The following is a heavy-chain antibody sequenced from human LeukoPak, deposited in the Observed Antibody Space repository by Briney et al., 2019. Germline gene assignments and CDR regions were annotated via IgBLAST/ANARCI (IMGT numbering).Heavy chain of an antibody. J-gene: IGHJ6*02. D-gene: IGHD3-10*01. CDR2: ISSSGSTI. Sequence: VGSLRLSCAASGFTFSSYDMNWVRQAPGKGLEWVSYISSSGSTIYYADSVKGRFTISRDNAKNSLYLQMNSLRAEDTAVYYCARDGYGSGSYYPYYYYGMDVWGQGTTVTVSS. CDR1: GFTFSSYD. CDR3: ARDGYGSGSYYPYYYYGMDV. V-gene: IGHV3-48*03.